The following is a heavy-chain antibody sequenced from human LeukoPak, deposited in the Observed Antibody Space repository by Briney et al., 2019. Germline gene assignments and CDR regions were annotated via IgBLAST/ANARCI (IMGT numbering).Heavy chain of an antibody. J-gene: IGHJ4*02. CDR2: IKGDGSEK. CDR3: SRDPRVLDY. V-gene: IGHV3-7*03. CDR1: GFTFSDYW. Sequence: GGSLRLSCAASGFTFSDYWMSWVRQAPGKGLEWVANIKGDGSEKYYVDSVKDRFTISRDNAKKSLYLQINSLRAEDTAVYYCSRDPRVLDYWGQGTLVTVSS.